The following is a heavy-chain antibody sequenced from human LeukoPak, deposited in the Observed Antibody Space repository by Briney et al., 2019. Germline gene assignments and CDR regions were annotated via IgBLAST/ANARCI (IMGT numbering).Heavy chain of an antibody. CDR1: GLTFSNYA. V-gene: IGHV3-30*01. J-gene: IGHJ4*02. Sequence: PGGSLRLSCAASGLTFSNYAMSWVRQAPGKGLEWVAVISYDGSNKYYADSVKGRFTISRDNSKNTLYLQMNSLRAEDTAVYYCARPLWFGELLPGFDYWGQGTLVTVSS. CDR3: ARPLWFGELLPGFDY. CDR2: ISYDGSNK. D-gene: IGHD3-10*01.